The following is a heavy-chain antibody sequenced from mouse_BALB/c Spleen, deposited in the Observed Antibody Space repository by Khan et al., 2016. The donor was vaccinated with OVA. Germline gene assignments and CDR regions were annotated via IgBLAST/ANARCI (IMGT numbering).Heavy chain of an antibody. CDR1: VYTFTDYY. D-gene: IGHD1-2*01. V-gene: IGHV1-77*01. CDR2: IYPGSGNT. J-gene: IGHJ3*01. CDR3: ARRYYFGYTFAY. Sequence: QVQLQQSGAELARPGASVKLSCKASVYTFTDYYINWVKQRTGQGLEWIGEIYPGSGNTYYNEKFKDKATLTADKSSTTAYMQLSSLTSEDSAVYCRARRYYFGYTFAYWGQGTLVTVSA.